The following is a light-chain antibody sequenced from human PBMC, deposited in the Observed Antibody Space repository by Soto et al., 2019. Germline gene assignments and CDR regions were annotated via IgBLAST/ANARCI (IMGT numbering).Light chain of an antibody. V-gene: IGKV3-15*01. CDR1: QSVGSN. J-gene: IGKJ1*01. CDR3: QKFNKWPWT. Sequence: EIILTQSPVTLSVSPGERATLCCRASQSVGSNLAWYQQKPGQAPRLLIYGASTRATGVPPRFSGSGSGTEFTLTISSLQSEDFAVYYCQKFNKWPWTFGQGTKVDNK. CDR2: GAS.